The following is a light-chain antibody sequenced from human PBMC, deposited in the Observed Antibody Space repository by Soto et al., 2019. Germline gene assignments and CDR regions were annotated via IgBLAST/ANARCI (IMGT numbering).Light chain of an antibody. V-gene: IGLV2-8*01. Sequence: QSALTQPPSASGSPGQSVTISCTGTSSDVGYYDYVSWYQQHPGKAPKLMIYAVNKRPSGVPDRFSGSKSGTSASLAITGLQAEDEADYYCQSYDSSLSGVFGSGTKVTVL. CDR3: QSYDSSLSGV. CDR1: SSDVGYYDY. J-gene: IGLJ1*01. CDR2: AVN.